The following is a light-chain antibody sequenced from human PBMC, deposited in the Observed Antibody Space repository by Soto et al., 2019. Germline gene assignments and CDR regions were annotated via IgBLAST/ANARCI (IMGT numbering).Light chain of an antibody. CDR3: QQYNNWRT. CDR1: QSVSSN. CDR2: AVS. Sequence: EIVMTQSPATLSVSPGERATLSCRASQSVSSNLAWYQQKPGQAPRLLIYAVSTRATGIPARFSGSGSGTEFTLTISSLQSEDFAVYYCQQYNNWRTFGQGDQGGYQ. J-gene: IGKJ1*01. V-gene: IGKV3-15*01.